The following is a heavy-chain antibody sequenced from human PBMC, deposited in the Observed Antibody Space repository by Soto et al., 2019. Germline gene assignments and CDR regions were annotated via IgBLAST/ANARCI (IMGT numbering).Heavy chain of an antibody. Sequence: QVQLVESGGGVVQPGRSLRLSCAASGFTFSSYGMHWVRQAPGKGLEWMAVIWYDGNSKDYGDSVRGRSTVSRDNSKNTLYLQMDSLRAEDTAVYYCARDSSSGEGFDFWGQGTLVTVSS. CDR3: ARDSSSGEGFDF. CDR1: GFTFSSYG. V-gene: IGHV3-33*01. J-gene: IGHJ4*02. D-gene: IGHD7-27*01. CDR2: IWYDGNSK.